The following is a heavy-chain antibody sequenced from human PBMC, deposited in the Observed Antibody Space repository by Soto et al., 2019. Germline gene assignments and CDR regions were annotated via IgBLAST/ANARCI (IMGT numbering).Heavy chain of an antibody. CDR3: AVVVPAAMLGSCPLLSWFDP. J-gene: IGHJ5*02. D-gene: IGHD2-2*01. V-gene: IGHV1-24*01. CDR2: FDPEDGET. Sequence: QVQLVQSGAEVKKPGASVKVSCKVSGYTLTELSMHWVRQAPGKGLEWMGGFDPEDGETIYAQKFQGRVTKTEDTDTDTAYMELSSLRSEDTAVYYCAVVVPAAMLGSCPLLSWFDPWAQGTLVTVSS. CDR1: GYTLTELS.